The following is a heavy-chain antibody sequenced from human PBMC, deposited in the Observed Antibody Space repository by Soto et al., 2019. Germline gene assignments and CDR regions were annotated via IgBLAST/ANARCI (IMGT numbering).Heavy chain of an antibody. CDR2: INHSGST. J-gene: IGHJ4*02. D-gene: IGHD5-12*01. Sequence: SETLSLTCAVYGGSFSGYYWSWIRQPPGKGLEWIGEINHSGSTNYNPSLKSRVTISVDTSKNQFSLKLSSVTAADTAVYYCARFVPARLPSEYSGYDKALDYWGQGTLVTVSS. V-gene: IGHV4-34*01. CDR3: ARFVPARLPSEYSGYDKALDY. CDR1: GGSFSGYY.